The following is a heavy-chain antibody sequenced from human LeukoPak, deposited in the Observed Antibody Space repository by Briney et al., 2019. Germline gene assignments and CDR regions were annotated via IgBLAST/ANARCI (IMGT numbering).Heavy chain of an antibody. CDR2: IYYSGST. CDR1: GGSISSSSYY. Sequence: SETLSLTCTVSGGSISSSSYYWGWIRQPPGKGLEWIGSIYYSGSTYYNPSLKSRVTISVDTSKNQFSLKLSSVTAADTAVYYCARGGSSAYNWFDPWGQGTPVTVSS. CDR3: ARGGSSAYNWFDP. D-gene: IGHD6-6*01. J-gene: IGHJ5*02. V-gene: IGHV4-39*07.